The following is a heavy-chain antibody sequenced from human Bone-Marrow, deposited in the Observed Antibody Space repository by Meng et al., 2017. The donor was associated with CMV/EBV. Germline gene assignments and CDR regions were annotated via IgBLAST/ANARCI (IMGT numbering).Heavy chain of an antibody. CDR2: ISAYNGNT. V-gene: IGHV1-18*01. J-gene: IGHJ6*02. D-gene: IGHD7-27*01. CDR3: ARDESNGGTGYYGMDV. CDR1: GYTFTSYG. Sequence: ASVKVSCKASGYTFTSYGISWVRQAPGQGLEWMGWISAYNGNTNYAQKLQGRVTMTTDTSTSTAYMELRSLRSDDTAVYYCARDESNGGTGYYGMDVWGQGTTVTVSS.